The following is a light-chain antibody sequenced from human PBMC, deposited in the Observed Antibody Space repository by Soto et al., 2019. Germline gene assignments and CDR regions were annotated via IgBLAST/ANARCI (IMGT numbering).Light chain of an antibody. V-gene: IGLV2-14*01. CDR3: SSYTSSSYFYV. CDR2: DVS. Sequence: ARTQAASGSGSPRQWSSLSCPRTSSDFGGYNYVSWYQQHPGKAPKLMIYDVSNRPSGVSNRFSGFKSGNTASLTISGLQAEDEADYYCSSYTSSSYFYVFGTGTKVIV. CDR1: SSDFGGYNY. J-gene: IGLJ1*01.